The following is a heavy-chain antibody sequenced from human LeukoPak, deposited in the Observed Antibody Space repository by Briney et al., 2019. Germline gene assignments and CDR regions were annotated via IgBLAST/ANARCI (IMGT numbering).Heavy chain of an antibody. CDR2: IYYSGNT. Sequence: SETLSLTCTVSGGSISSYSWSWIRQPPGKGLEWIGDIYYSGNTNYSPSLKSRVTISVDTSKKQSSLKLSSVTAADTAVYHCARYCSSTSCYPRLYYMDVWGKGITVTVSS. D-gene: IGHD2-2*01. CDR1: GGSISSYS. V-gene: IGHV4-59*01. CDR3: ARYCSSTSCYPRLYYMDV. J-gene: IGHJ6*03.